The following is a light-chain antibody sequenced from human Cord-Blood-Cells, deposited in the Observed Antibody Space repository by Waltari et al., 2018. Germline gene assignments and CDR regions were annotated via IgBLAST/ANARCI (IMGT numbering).Light chain of an antibody. Sequence: DIQMTQPPSSMSASVGDRVTITGRASQSISSYLNWYQQKPGKAPKLLIYAASSLQSGVPSRFSGSGSGTDFTLTISSLQPEDFATYYCQQSYSTLFFGGGTKVEIK. V-gene: IGKV1-39*01. CDR1: QSISSY. CDR3: QQSYSTLF. J-gene: IGKJ4*01. CDR2: AAS.